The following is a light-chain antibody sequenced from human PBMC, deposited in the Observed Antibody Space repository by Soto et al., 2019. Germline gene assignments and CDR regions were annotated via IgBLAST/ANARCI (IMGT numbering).Light chain of an antibody. CDR2: NNN. V-gene: IGLV1-44*01. Sequence: QAVVTQPPSASGTPGQRVTNSCSGSRSNIGNNAVTWYQQFPGTAPKLLIYNNNQRPSGVPDRFSGSKSGTSASLAISGLQSEDEADYYCATWDDSLNARGVFGGGTKLTVL. J-gene: IGLJ3*02. CDR1: RSNIGNNA. CDR3: ATWDDSLNARGV.